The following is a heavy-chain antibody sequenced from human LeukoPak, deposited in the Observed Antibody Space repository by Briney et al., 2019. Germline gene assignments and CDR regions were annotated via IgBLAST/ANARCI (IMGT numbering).Heavy chain of an antibody. J-gene: IGHJ4*02. CDR2: IYTGESDS. D-gene: IGHD2-8*02. V-gene: IGHV5-51*01. Sequence: GESLKISCKGSGYSFTNYWIGWVRQMPGKGLEWMGIIYTGESDSRYSRSFQGQVTISADKYISTVYLQWSSLKASDTAMYYCARHSEFWDGGVYWGQGTLVTVSS. CDR1: GYSFTNYW. CDR3: ARHSEFWDGGVY.